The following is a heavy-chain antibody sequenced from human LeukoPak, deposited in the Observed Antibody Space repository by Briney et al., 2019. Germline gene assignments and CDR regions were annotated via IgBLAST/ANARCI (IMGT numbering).Heavy chain of an antibody. D-gene: IGHD1-26*01. Sequence: EWMGGIIPIFGTANYAQKFQGRVTITADESTSTAYMELSSLRSEDTAVYYCATIVGATPGYWGQGTLVTVSS. CDR2: IIPIFGTA. CDR3: ATIVGATPGY. J-gene: IGHJ4*02. V-gene: IGHV1-69*01.